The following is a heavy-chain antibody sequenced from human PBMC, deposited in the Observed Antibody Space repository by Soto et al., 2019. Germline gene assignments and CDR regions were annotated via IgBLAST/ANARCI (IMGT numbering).Heavy chain of an antibody. CDR2: IMPFFGSG. V-gene: IGHV1-69*13. D-gene: IGHD3-22*01. Sequence: SVKVSCKALRGTFTNYAFSWVRQAPGQGLEWTGGIMPFFGSGNYAQKFQGRINITADESTSSVYLELTSLRSEDTAVYYCARDRAGYYSHFVYWGQGTLVTVSS. CDR1: RGTFTNYA. CDR3: ARDRAGYYSHFVY. J-gene: IGHJ4*02.